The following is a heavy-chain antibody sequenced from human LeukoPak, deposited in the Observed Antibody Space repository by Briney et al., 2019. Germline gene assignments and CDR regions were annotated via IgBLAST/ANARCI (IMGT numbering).Heavy chain of an antibody. CDR3: ARVGHYDSSGYPVGFDY. J-gene: IGHJ4*02. Sequence: ASVKVSCKASGYTFTSYYMHWVRQAPGQGLEWMGIINPSGGSTSYAQKFQGRVTMTRDTSTSTVYMELSSLRSEDTAVYYCARVGHYDSSGYPVGFDYWGQGTLVTVSS. CDR2: INPSGGST. V-gene: IGHV1-46*01. CDR1: GYTFTSYY. D-gene: IGHD3-22*01.